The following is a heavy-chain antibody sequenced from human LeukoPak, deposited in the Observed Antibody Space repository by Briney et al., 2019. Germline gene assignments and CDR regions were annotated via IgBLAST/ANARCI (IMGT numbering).Heavy chain of an antibody. D-gene: IGHD1-26*01. CDR3: ATNSGSYSYYYYYMDV. J-gene: IGHJ6*03. CDR1: GYTLTELF. CDR2: FEPEDGET. V-gene: IGHV1-24*01. Sequence: ASVTVSCKVSGYTLTELFMHWVGQAPGRGLEGMGGFEPEDGETIYTQKVQGKVTMTEDTSTDTAYMELSSRRSEDTAVYYCATNSGSYSYYYYYMDVWGKGTTVTVSS.